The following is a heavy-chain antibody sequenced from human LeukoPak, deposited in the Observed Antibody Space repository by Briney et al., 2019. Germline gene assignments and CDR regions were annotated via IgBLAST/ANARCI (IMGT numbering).Heavy chain of an antibody. J-gene: IGHJ5*02. Sequence: ASVKVSCKASGYTFTSYGISWVRQAPGQGLEWMGWISAYNGNTNYAQKLQGRVTMTTDTSTSTAYMELRSLRSDDTAVYYCARDHRGITMVRGGLTWFDPWGQGTLVTVSS. CDR1: GYTFTSYG. CDR2: ISAYNGNT. CDR3: ARDHRGITMVRGGLTWFDP. V-gene: IGHV1-18*01. D-gene: IGHD3-10*01.